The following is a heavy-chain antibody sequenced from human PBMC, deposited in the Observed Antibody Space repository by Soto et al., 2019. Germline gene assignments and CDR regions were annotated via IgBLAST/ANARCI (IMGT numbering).Heavy chain of an antibody. CDR3: ARDRESESYYLLTYDAFNV. J-gene: IGHJ3*01. V-gene: IGHV3-33*01. Sequence: QVQLVESGGGVVQPGRSLRLSCAASGFTFSSYGMHWVRQAPGKGLEWVALIYCDGSNKYYADSVKGRFTISRDNSKNMLYLQMNSLRVEDTAVYYFARDRESESYYLLTYDAFNVWGQGTKVTVSS. CDR1: GFTFSSYG. CDR2: IYCDGSNK. D-gene: IGHD1-26*01.